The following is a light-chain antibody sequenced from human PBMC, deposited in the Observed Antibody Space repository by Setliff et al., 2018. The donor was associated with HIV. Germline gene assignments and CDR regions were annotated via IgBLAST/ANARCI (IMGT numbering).Light chain of an antibody. CDR2: EVS. CDR3: SSYTRRSTFV. J-gene: IGLJ1*01. CDR1: SSDIGHYNR. Sequence: QSALAQPPSVSGSPGQLVTIYCTGTSSDIGHYNRVSWYQQPPGTAPKLMIFEVSNRPSGVPDRFSGSKTGNTASLTISGLQDEDEADYYCSSYTRRSTFVFGTGTKV. V-gene: IGLV2-18*02.